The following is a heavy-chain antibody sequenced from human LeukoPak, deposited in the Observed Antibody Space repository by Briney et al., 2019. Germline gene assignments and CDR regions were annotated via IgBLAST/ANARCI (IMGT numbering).Heavy chain of an antibody. CDR2: IRSKANSYAT. V-gene: IGHV3-73*01. J-gene: IGHJ5*02. CDR1: GFTFSGSA. CDR3: ARGGAQTDYYDRNWFDP. D-gene: IGHD3-22*01. Sequence: GGSLRLSCAASGFTFSGSAMHWVRQASGKGLEWVGRIRSKANSYATAYAASVKGRFTISRDDSKNTAYLQMNSLKTEDTAVYYCARGGAQTDYYDRNWFDPWGQGTLVTVSS.